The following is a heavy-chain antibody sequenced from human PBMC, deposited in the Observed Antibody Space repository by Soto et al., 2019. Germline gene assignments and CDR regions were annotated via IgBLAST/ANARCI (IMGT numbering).Heavy chain of an antibody. CDR1: GYTFTSYG. V-gene: IGHV1-18*01. CDR3: ATDLWDILTAYSHNWFET. D-gene: IGHD3-9*01. J-gene: IGHJ5*02. CDR2: VSAYSGNT. Sequence: ASVKVSCKASGYTFTSYGISWVLQAPGQGLEWMGWVSAYSGNTDYAEKLQGRVTMTTDTSTSTAYMELRSLRSDDTAVYYCATDLWDILTAYSHNWFETWGKGTTLTASS.